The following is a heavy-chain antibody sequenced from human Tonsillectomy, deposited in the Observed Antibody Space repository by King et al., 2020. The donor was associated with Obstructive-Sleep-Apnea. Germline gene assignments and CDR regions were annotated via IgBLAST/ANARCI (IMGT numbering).Heavy chain of an antibody. CDR3: ARDPDYGGNPANWFDP. J-gene: IGHJ5*02. V-gene: IGHV3-48*04. D-gene: IGHD4-23*01. CDR2: FISSIMTI. Sequence: VQLVESGGGLVQPGGSLRLSCAASGFTFSGNSMNWVRKAPGKVLEVVSSFISSIMTIYYADSMKGRFTISRDNAKNSRYLQMNSLRAEDTAVYYCARDPDYGGNPANWFDPWGQGTLVTVSS. CDR1: GFTFSGNS.